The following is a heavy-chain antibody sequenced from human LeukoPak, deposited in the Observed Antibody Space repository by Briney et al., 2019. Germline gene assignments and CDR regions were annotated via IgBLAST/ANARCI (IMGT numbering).Heavy chain of an antibody. D-gene: IGHD4-17*01. J-gene: IGHJ4*02. Sequence: GGPLRLSCAASGFTFSSYTMNWVRRPPGKGLEWVSNIGTSSTTIYYADSVKGRFTISRDNSKNTLYLQMNSLRAEDTAVYYCAKETHYGDYVGWGQGTLVTVSS. V-gene: IGHV3-48*01. CDR2: IGTSSTTI. CDR3: AKETHYGDYVG. CDR1: GFTFSSYT.